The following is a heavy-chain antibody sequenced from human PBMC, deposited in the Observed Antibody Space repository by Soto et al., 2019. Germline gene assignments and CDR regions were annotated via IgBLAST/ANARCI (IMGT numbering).Heavy chain of an antibody. V-gene: IGHV4-31*03. Sequence: PSQTLFPPCTVSGGSISSVGYFWSWIPQHPGKGLERIGYIYYSGSTYYNPSLKSRVTISVDTSKNQCSLKLSSVTAADTAVYFCARERAGANARWFDPWRQGTLVTVSS. CDR3: ARERAGANARWFDP. CDR1: GGSISSVGYF. CDR2: IYYSGST. J-gene: IGHJ5*02.